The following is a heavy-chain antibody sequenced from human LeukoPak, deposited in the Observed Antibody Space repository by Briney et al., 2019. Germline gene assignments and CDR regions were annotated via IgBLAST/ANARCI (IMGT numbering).Heavy chain of an antibody. CDR3: AKDPYYYGSGSYPFDY. V-gene: IGHV3-23*01. D-gene: IGHD3-10*01. J-gene: IGHJ4*02. CDR2: ISGSGGST. Sequence: PGGSLRLSCAASGFTFSSYAMSWVRQAPGKGLEWVSAISGSGGSTYYADSVKGRFTISRDNSKNTLYLQMNSLRAEDTAVYYCAKDPYYYGSGSYPFDYWGQGTLVTVSS. CDR1: GFTFSSYA.